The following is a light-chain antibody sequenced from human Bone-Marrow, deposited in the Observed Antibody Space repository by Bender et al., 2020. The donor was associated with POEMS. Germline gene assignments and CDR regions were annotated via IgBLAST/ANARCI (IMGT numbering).Light chain of an antibody. V-gene: IGLV3-25*03. CDR1: ALPMQY. Sequence: SYDLTQPPSVSVSLGQTARITCSGNALPMQYGYWYQHKAGQAPLMVIYKNKERLSGISERFSGASSGTTVTLIVSGVQAEDEADYYCQSADTTGIHKVFGGGTRLTVL. CDR3: QSADTTGIHKV. J-gene: IGLJ3*02. CDR2: KNK.